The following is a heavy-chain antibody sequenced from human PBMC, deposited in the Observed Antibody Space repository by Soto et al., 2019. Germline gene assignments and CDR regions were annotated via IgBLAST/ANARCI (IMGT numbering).Heavy chain of an antibody. Sequence: SETLSLTCAVYGGSFSGYYWSWIRQPPGKGLEWIGEINHSGSTNYIPSLKSRVTISVDTSKNQFSLKLSSVTAADTAVYYCARVGAVVVVPWDYYYGMDVWGQGTTVTVS. D-gene: IGHD2-15*01. CDR1: GGSFSGYY. V-gene: IGHV4-34*01. CDR2: INHSGST. CDR3: ARVGAVVVVPWDYYYGMDV. J-gene: IGHJ6*02.